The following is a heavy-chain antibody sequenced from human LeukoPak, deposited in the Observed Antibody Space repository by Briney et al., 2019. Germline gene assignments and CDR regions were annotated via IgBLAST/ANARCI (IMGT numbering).Heavy chain of an antibody. Sequence: GGSLRLSCATSGFTFSNSGMRWVRQAPGKGLEWVAFIRYDGSNQYYGDSVKGRFTISRDNSKSTLFLQMNSLRAEDTAVYYCAKDPGLEDLVATIGGFDYWGQGTLVTVSS. J-gene: IGHJ4*02. CDR2: IRYDGSNQ. CDR3: AKDPGLEDLVATIGGFDY. D-gene: IGHD5-12*01. CDR1: GFTFSNSG. V-gene: IGHV3-30*02.